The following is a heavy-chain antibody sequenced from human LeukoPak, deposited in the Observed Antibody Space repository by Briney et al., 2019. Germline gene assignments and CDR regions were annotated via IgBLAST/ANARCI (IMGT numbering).Heavy chain of an antibody. CDR2: ISSSGNTI. CDR3: ASSRGATAPLDH. V-gene: IGHV3-11*01. J-gene: IGHJ4*02. Sequence: PGGSLRLSCAASGFTFSDYYMSWIRQAPGQGLEWVSYISSSGNTIYYADSVKGRFTISRDNAKNSLYLQMNSLRAEDTAVYYCASSRGATAPLDHWGQGTLVTVSS. D-gene: IGHD1-26*01. CDR1: GFTFSDYY.